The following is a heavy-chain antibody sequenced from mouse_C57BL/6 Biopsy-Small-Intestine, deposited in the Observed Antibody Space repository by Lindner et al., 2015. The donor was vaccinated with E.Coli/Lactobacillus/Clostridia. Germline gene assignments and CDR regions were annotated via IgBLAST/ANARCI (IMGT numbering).Heavy chain of an antibody. D-gene: IGHD2-10*02. J-gene: IGHJ2*01. CDR3: ARSMIVAALGYFDP. CDR1: GYTFINYY. V-gene: IGHV1S61*01. CDR2: IDPSGNSA. Sequence: SVKVSCKASGYTFINYYLHWVRQAPGQGLQWMGVIDPSGNSAKYAEKFRGRVTMTRDTSTNTAYMELSSLMSDDTAVYYCARSMIVAALGYFDPWGRGTLLTVSS.